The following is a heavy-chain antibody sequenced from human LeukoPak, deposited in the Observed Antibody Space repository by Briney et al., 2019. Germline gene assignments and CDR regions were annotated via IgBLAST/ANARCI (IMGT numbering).Heavy chain of an antibody. V-gene: IGHV3-30*04. CDR1: GFTFSSYA. CDR3: ARERVRAGDVYYGMDV. J-gene: IGHJ6*02. CDR2: ISYDGSNK. D-gene: IGHD3-16*01. Sequence: GRSLRLSCAASGFTFSSYAMHWVRQAPGKGLGWVAVISYDGSNKYYADSVKGRFTISRDNSKNTLYLQMNSLRAEDTAVYYCARERVRAGDVYYGMDVWGQGTTVTVSS.